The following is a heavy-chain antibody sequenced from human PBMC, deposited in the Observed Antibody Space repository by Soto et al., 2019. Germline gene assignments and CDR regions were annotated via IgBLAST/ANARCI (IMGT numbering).Heavy chain of an antibody. Sequence: SETLSLTCTVSGGSISSGGYYWSWIRQPPGKGLEWIGYIYYSGSTNYNPSLKSRVTISVDTSKNQFSLKLSSVTAADTAVYYCARHVVPAAIGEYYNWFDPWGQGTLVTVSS. CDR1: GGSISSGGYY. V-gene: IGHV4-61*08. CDR2: IYYSGST. CDR3: ARHVVPAAIGEYYNWFDP. D-gene: IGHD2-2*01. J-gene: IGHJ5*02.